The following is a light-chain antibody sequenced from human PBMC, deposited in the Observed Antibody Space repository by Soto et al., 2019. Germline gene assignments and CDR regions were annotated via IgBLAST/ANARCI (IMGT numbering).Light chain of an antibody. CDR3: QSYDTSPSGYV. V-gene: IGLV1-40*01. J-gene: IGLJ1*01. Sequence: QSVLTQPPSVSGAPGQRVTISCTWSSSNIGAGYDVHWYQQLPGTAPKLLIYANKNRPAGVPDRFSASKSGTSASLAITGLQAEDEADYYCQSYDTSPSGYVFGSGTNVTVL. CDR1: SSNIGAGYD. CDR2: ANK.